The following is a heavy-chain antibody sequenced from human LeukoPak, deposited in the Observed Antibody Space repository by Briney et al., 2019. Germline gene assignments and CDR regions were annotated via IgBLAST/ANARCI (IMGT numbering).Heavy chain of an antibody. D-gene: IGHD3-10*01. V-gene: IGHV3-11*04. J-gene: IGHJ4*02. Sequence: GGSLRLSCAASGFSFRNYWMSWVRQAPGKGLEWVSYISSGGSTIYYADSVKGRFTISRDNAKNSLYLQMNSLRAEDTAVYYCARGWFGELVDYWGQGTLVTVSS. CDR1: GFSFRNYW. CDR3: ARGWFGELVDY. CDR2: ISSGGSTI.